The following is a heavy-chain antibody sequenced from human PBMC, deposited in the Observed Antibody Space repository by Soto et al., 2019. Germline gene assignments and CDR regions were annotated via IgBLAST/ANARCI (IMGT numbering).Heavy chain of an antibody. V-gene: IGHV4-59*01. CDR2: IYYSGST. D-gene: IGHD6-13*01. CDR3: SRDGSSSWYGDYYYYGMDV. J-gene: IGHJ6*02. CDR1: GGSISSYY. Sequence: SETLSLTCTVSGGSISSYYWSWIRQPPGKGLEWIGYIYYSGSTNYNPSHKSRDTISVDTSKNQFSLKMSSVTAADTAVYYCSRDGSSSWYGDYYYYGMDVWGQGTTVTVSS.